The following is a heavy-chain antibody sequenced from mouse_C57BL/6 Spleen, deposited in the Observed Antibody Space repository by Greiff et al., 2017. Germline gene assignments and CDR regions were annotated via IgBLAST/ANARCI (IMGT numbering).Heavy chain of an antibody. Sequence: EVQLVASGGGLVKPGGSLKLSCAASGFTFSDYGMHWVRQAPETGLEWVAYISSGSSTIYYADTVKGGVTISRDNAKNTLFLQRTSLRSEDTAMYYCARDYGRADYYFDYWGQGTTLTVSS. CDR2: ISSGSSTI. D-gene: IGHD1-1*01. CDR1: GFTFSDYG. V-gene: IGHV5-17*01. J-gene: IGHJ2*01. CDR3: ARDYGRADYYFDY.